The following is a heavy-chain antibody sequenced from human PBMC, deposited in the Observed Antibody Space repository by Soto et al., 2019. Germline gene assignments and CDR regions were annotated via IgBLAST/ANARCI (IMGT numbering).Heavy chain of an antibody. V-gene: IGHV4-59*01. CDR2: IYYSGST. Sequence: SETLSLTCTVSGDSISSYYWSWLRQPPGKGLEWIGYIYYSGSTNYSPSLKSRVTISVDTSKNQSSLKLSSVTAADTAVYYCARERDDYGEFDYWGQGTLVTVSS. CDR3: ARERDDYGEFDY. CDR1: GDSISSYY. J-gene: IGHJ4*02. D-gene: IGHD4-17*01.